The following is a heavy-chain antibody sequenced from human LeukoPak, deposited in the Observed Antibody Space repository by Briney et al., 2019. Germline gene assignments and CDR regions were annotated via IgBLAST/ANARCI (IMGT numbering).Heavy chain of an antibody. V-gene: IGHV3-30*02. D-gene: IGHD6-13*01. CDR2: IRYDGSNK. CDR3: AKMSAAAGTLDY. Sequence: GGSLRLSCAASGFTFSSYGMHWVRQAPGKGLEWVAFIRYDGSNKYYADSMKGRFTISRDNSKNTLYLQMNSLRAEDTAVYYCAKMSAAAGTLDYWGQGTLVTVSS. CDR1: GFTFSSYG. J-gene: IGHJ4*02.